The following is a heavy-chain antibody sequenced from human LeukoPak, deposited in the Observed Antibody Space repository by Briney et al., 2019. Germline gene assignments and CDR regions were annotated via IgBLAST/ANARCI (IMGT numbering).Heavy chain of an antibody. V-gene: IGHV4-34*01. Sequence: SETLSLTCAVYGGSFSGYYWSWIRQPPGKGLEWIGEINHSGSTNYNPSLKSRVTISVDTSKNQFSLKLSSVTAADTAVYYCARARSHYYGSGPWGQGTLVTVSS. CDR3: ARARSHYYGSGP. CDR1: GGSFSGYY. J-gene: IGHJ5*02. D-gene: IGHD3-10*01. CDR2: INHSGST.